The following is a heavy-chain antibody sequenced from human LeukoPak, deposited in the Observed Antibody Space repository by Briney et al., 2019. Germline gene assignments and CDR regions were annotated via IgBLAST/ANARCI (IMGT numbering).Heavy chain of an antibody. V-gene: IGHV1-8*01. Sequence: ASVKVSCKASGYTSTSYDINWVRQATGQGLEWMGWMNPNSGNTGYAQKFQGRVTMTRNTSISTAYMELSSLRSEDTAVYYCARAYYDYVWGSPQPFDYWGQGTLVTVSS. CDR3: ARAYYDYVWGSPQPFDY. J-gene: IGHJ4*02. D-gene: IGHD3-16*01. CDR1: GYTSTSYD. CDR2: MNPNSGNT.